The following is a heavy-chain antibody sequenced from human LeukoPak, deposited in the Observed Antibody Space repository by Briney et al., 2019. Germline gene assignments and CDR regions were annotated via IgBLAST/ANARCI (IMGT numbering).Heavy chain of an antibody. CDR1: GFTFDDYA. D-gene: IGHD6-19*01. J-gene: IGHJ4*02. V-gene: IGHV3-9*01. CDR3: AKGKYSSGWYKDYFDY. CDR2: ISWNSGSI. Sequence: PGGSLRLSCAASGFTFDDYAMHWVRQAPGKGPEWVSGISWNSGSIGYADSVKGRFTISRDNAKNSLYLQMNSLRAEDTALYYCAKGKYSSGWYKDYFDYWGQGTLVTVSS.